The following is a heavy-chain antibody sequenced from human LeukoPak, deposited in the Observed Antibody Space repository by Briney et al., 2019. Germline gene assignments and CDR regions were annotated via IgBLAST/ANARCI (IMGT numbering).Heavy chain of an antibody. CDR3: ARDREDDSSGYRIFDY. Sequence: GGSLRLSCAASGFTFSSYGMHWVRQAPGKGLEWVAVISYDGSNKYYADSVKGRFTISRDNSKNTLYLQMNSLRAEDTAVYYCARDREDDSSGYRIFDYWGQGTLVTVSS. J-gene: IGHJ4*02. D-gene: IGHD3-22*01. CDR1: GFTFSSYG. CDR2: ISYDGSNK. V-gene: IGHV3-30*03.